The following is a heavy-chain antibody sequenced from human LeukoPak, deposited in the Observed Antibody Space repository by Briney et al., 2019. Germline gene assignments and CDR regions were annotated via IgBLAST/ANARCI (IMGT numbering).Heavy chain of an antibody. J-gene: IGHJ3*02. CDR3: AKGHIVGATYDAFDI. V-gene: IGHV3-23*01. CDR2: ISGSGGST. D-gene: IGHD1-26*01. Sequence: PGGSLRLSCAASGFTFSSYAMSWVRQAPEKGLEWVSTISGSGGSTYYTDSVRGRFTISRDNSKNTLYLQMNSLRAEDTAVYYCAKGHIVGATYDAFDIWGQGTMVTVSS. CDR1: GFTFSSYA.